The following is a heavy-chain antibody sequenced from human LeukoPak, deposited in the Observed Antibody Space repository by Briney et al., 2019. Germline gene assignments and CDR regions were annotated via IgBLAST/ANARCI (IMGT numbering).Heavy chain of an antibody. J-gene: IGHJ3*02. D-gene: IGHD2-2*01. CDR2: ISSRSSYI. CDR3: ARSSSYCSSTSCYEYDAFDI. CDR1: GFAFSGYS. V-gene: IGHV3-21*01. Sequence: PGGSLRLSCAASGFAFSGYSMNGGPEAPGKGLEGGLGISSRSSYIYYADSVKARFTISRDNAKNSLYLQMNSLRAEDTALYYCARSSSYCSSTSCYEYDAFDIWGQGTMVTVSS.